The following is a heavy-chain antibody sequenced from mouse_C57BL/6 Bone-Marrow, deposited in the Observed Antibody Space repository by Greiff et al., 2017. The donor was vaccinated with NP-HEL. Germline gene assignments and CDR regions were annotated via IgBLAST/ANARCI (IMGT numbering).Heavy chain of an antibody. Sequence: QVQLKQSGAELVKPGASVKLSCKASGYTFTSYWMQWVKQRPGQGLEWIGEIDPSDSYTNYNQKFKGKATLTVDTSSSTAYMQLSSLTSEDSAVYYCATITTKDFDYWGQGTTLTVSS. CDR2: IDPSDSYT. CDR1: GYTFTSYW. J-gene: IGHJ2*01. D-gene: IGHD1-2*01. V-gene: IGHV1-50*01. CDR3: ATITTKDFDY.